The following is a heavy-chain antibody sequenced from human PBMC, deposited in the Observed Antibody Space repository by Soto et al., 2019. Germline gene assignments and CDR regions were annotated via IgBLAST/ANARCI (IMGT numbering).Heavy chain of an antibody. CDR3: AKDCGYCGGDDP. D-gene: IGHD2-21*01. J-gene: IGHJ5*02. Sequence: GGSLRLFCATSAFTFSSYGMHWVRHAPGKGLGWVAGILYEGSNKYYADSVKGRFTISRDNSKNALYLQMNSLRAEDTAVYYCAKDCGYCGGDDPWGRGTLVTVS. V-gene: IGHV3-30*18. CDR2: ILYEGSNK. CDR1: AFTFSSYG.